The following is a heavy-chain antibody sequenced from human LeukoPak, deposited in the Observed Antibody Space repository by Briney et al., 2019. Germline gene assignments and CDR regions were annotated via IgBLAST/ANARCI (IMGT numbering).Heavy chain of an antibody. Sequence: GGSLRLSCSASGFTFSSYAMHCVRQAPGEGLEYVSAISGSGGATYYADSVKGRFTISRDNSKNTLYLQMSSLRPEDTAVYYCVSLPRTTVTTSGDYWGQGTLVTVSS. J-gene: IGHJ4*02. V-gene: IGHV3-64D*06. D-gene: IGHD4-17*01. CDR2: ISGSGGAT. CDR3: VSLPRTTVTTSGDY. CDR1: GFTFSSYA.